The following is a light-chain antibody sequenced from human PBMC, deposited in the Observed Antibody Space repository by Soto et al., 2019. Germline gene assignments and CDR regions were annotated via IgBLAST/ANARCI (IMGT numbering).Light chain of an antibody. CDR3: AAWDDSLSTVV. J-gene: IGLJ2*01. CDR2: TND. V-gene: IGLV1-47*01. CDR1: SSNIESNY. Sequence: QSALTQLPSASGTPGQRVTISCSGSSSNIESNYVYWYQQLPGTAPKLLIYTNDRRPSGVPDRFSGSKSGTSASLAISGLRSEDEADYYCAAWDDSLSTVVFGGGTKLAVL.